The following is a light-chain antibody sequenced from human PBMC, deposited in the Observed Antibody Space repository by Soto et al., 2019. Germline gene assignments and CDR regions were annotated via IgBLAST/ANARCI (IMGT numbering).Light chain of an antibody. CDR3: LLIYSTPYT. Sequence: DIQMTQSPSSLSASVGDRVIITCRASQSINTYLNWYQQRPGKAPKLLISAASSLQSGVPSRFSGSGSGTDFTLTISSLQPEDFATYCCLLIYSTPYTFGQGTKLEIK. V-gene: IGKV1-39*01. CDR2: AAS. J-gene: IGKJ2*01. CDR1: QSINTY.